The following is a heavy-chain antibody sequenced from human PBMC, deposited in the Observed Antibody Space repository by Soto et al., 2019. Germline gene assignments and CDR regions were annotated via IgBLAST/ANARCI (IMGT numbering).Heavy chain of an antibody. CDR2: STHTGNT. J-gene: IGHJ4*02. CDR3: ARSGEHPLDF. V-gene: IGHV1-18*01. CDR1: GYTFTSYV. D-gene: IGHD3-10*01. Sequence: QVQLVQSGPEVKKPGASVKVSCKTSGYTFTSYVINWVRQAPGQVLEWMGFSTHTGNTNYAQTFQGRVALTSDSSTRTAYMEVRGLRSDDTAVYYCARSGEHPLDFWGQGTPVTISS.